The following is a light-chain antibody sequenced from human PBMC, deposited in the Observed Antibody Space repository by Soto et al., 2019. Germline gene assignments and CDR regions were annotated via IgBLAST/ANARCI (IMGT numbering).Light chain of an antibody. CDR1: SNNVGSYNL. Sequence: QSVLTQPASVSGSPGQSITISCTGTSNNVGSYNLVSWYQQHPGKAPKVMIYEGSKWPSGVSNRFSGSKSGNTASLTISGLQAEDEADYYCCSYAGSGTWVFGGGTKLTVL. CDR3: CSYAGSGTWV. CDR2: EGS. J-gene: IGLJ3*02. V-gene: IGLV2-23*01.